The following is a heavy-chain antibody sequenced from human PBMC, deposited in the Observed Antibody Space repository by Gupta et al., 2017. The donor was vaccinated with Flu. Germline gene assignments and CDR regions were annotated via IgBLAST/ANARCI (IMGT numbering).Heavy chain of an antibody. V-gene: IGHV3-74*03. CDR1: VFTFRGCY. D-gene: IGHD4-17*01. J-gene: IGHJ4*02. CDR3: ATVTTGC. CDR2: INPDGSST. Sequence: EVQLVESGGGLVQPGGSLRLSCAASVFTFRGCYWQWVRQAPGKGLEWVSRINPDGSSTTYADSGKGRFTISRDNAKNTLYRQMNSLGADDTAVYYCATVTTGCWGQGTLGTGSS.